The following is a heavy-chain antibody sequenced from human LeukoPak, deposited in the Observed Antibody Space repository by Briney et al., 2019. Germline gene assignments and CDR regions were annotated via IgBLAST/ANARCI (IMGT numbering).Heavy chain of an antibody. D-gene: IGHD2-2*01. CDR2: TSDNGGST. CDR3: AKAPSPGYCSSTSCYYDY. J-gene: IGHJ4*02. CDR1: GFTFSSYA. Sequence: GGSLRLSCAASGFTFSSYAMSWVRQAPGKGLEWVTATSDNGGSTYYADSVKGRFTISRDNSKNTLYLQMNSLRGDDTAVYHCAKAPSPGYCSSTSCYYDYWGQGTLVTVSS. V-gene: IGHV3-23*01.